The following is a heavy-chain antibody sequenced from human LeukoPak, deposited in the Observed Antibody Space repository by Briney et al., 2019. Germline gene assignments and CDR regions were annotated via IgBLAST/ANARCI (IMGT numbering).Heavy chain of an antibody. Sequence: LSGGSLRLSCSASGFTFSNYWMSWVRQAPGKGLEWVANIKQDESEKYYVDSVKGRFTISRDKAKSSLYLQMNSLRAEDTAVYYCARALDSSSSRYQAFEEWGQGTLVTVSS. D-gene: IGHD2-2*01. CDR2: IKQDESEK. CDR1: GFTFSNYW. V-gene: IGHV3-7*01. J-gene: IGHJ4*02. CDR3: ARALDSSSSRYQAFEE.